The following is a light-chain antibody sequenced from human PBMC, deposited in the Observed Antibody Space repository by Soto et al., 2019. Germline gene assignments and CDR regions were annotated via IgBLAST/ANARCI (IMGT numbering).Light chain of an antibody. CDR2: AAS. V-gene: IGKV1-8*01. Sequence: AIRMTQSPSSLSASTGDRVTITCRASQDVSNYLVWYQQKPGKAPKVLIHAASTLQGGVSSRFSGSGSGTYFTLTIHSLQSEDFATYYCQHYYTYPWTFGQGTKVEV. CDR3: QHYYTYPWT. J-gene: IGKJ1*01. CDR1: QDVSNY.